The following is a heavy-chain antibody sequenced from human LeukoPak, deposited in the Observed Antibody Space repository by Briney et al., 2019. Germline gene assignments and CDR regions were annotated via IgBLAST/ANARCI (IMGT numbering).Heavy chain of an antibody. V-gene: IGHV3-23*01. CDR3: AKSRGYGMDV. J-gene: IGHJ6*02. CDR1: GFTFSAFG. D-gene: IGHD2-2*01. CDR2: IIGSGAST. Sequence: GGSLRLSCAASGFTFSAFGMNWVRQAPGKGLEWVSGIIGSGASTYYANSVKGRVTISRDNSKNTVYLEMNSLRAEDTAIYYCAKSRGYGMDVWGQGTTVIVSS.